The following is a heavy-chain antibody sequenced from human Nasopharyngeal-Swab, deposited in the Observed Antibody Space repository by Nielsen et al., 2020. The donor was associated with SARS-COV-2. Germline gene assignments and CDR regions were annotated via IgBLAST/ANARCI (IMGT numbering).Heavy chain of an antibody. CDR2: IKSKTDGGTT. CDR3: PSSMGSNYYYYYMDV. J-gene: IGHJ6*03. Sequence: GESLKISCAASGFPFSNAWMSWVRQAPGKGLEWVGRIKSKTDGGTTDYAAPVKGRFTISRDDSKNTLYLQMNSLKTEDTAVYYCPSSMGSNYYYYYMDVWGKGTTVTVSS. D-gene: IGHD3-10*01. CDR1: GFPFSNAW. V-gene: IGHV3-15*01.